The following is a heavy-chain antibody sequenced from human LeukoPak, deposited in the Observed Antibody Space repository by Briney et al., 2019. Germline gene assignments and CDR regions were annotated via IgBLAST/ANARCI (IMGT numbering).Heavy chain of an antibody. D-gene: IGHD3-3*01. V-gene: IGHV4-59*01. CDR1: GGSISSYY. Sequence: ASETLSLTCTVSGGSISSYYWSWIRQPPGKGLEWIGYIYYSGSTNYNPSLKSRVTISVDTSKNQFSLKLSSVTAADTAVYYCARVLRFLEWPYYYYYVDVWGKGTTVTVSS. J-gene: IGHJ6*03. CDR3: ARVLRFLEWPYYYYYVDV. CDR2: IYYSGST.